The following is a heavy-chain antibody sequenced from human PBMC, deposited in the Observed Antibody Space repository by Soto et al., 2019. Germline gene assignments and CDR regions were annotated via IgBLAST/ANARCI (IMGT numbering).Heavy chain of an antibody. Sequence: GGSLSPAFASSGFTFTRYAMSWVRQAPGKGLEWVSAISGSGGSTYYADSVRGRFTISRDNAKNTMSLQMNSLRAEDTAVYYCARVLKSSGWDNDVFDIWGQGTMVTVSS. CDR3: ARVLKSSGWDNDVFDI. V-gene: IGHV3-23*01. J-gene: IGHJ3*02. CDR2: ISGSGGST. D-gene: IGHD6-19*01. CDR1: GFTFTRYA.